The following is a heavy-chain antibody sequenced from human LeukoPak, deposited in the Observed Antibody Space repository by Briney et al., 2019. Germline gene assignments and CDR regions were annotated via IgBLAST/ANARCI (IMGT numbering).Heavy chain of an antibody. Sequence: GGSLRLSCAASGFTFSSYAMHWVRQAPGKGLEWVAVISNDGSNRYYADSVKGRFTISRDNSKNTLYLQMNSLRAEDTAVYYCVRDHHGDGKFDYWGQGTLVTVSS. CDR3: VRDHHGDGKFDY. CDR2: ISNDGSNR. D-gene: IGHD4-17*01. V-gene: IGHV3-30-3*01. CDR1: GFTFSSYA. J-gene: IGHJ4*02.